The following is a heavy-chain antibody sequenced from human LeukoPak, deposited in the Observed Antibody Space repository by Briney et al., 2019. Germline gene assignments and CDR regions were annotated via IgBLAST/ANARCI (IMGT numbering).Heavy chain of an antibody. CDR1: GGTFSSYA. Sequence: SVKVSCKASGGTFSSYAISWVRQAPGQGLEWMGRIIPIFGTANYAQKFQGRVTITTDESTSTAYMELSSLRSEDTAVYYCATTYIRYFDWLLGYWGQGTLVTVSS. J-gene: IGHJ4*02. CDR2: IIPIFGTA. CDR3: ATTYIRYFDWLLGY. V-gene: IGHV1-69*05. D-gene: IGHD3-9*01.